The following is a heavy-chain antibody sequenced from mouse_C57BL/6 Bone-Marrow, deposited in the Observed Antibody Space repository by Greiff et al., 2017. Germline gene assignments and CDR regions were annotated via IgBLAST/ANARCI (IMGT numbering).Heavy chain of an antibody. V-gene: IGHV3-6*01. J-gene: IGHJ1*03. CDR3: ARENRRYFDV. CDR1: GYSITSGYY. Sequence: EVQVVESGPGLVKPSQSLSLTCSVTGYSITSGYYWNWIRQFPGNKLEWMGYISYDGSNNYNPSLKNRISITRDTSKNQFFLKLNSVTTEDTATYYCARENRRYFDVWGTGTTVTVSS. CDR2: ISYDGSN.